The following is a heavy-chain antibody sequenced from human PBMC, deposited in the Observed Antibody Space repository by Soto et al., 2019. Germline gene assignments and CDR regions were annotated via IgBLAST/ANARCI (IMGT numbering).Heavy chain of an antibody. CDR3: ARESTGVAAARKYYGMDV. V-gene: IGHV4-34*01. CDR2: INHSGST. J-gene: IGHJ6*04. D-gene: IGHD6-13*01. CDR1: GWSFSGYY. Sequence: SETLSLTCAVYGWSFSGYYWSWIRQPPGKGLEWIGEINHSGSTNYNPSLKSRVTISVDTSKNQFSLKLSSVTAADTAVYYCARESTGVAAARKYYGMDVWGKVNKVTVDS.